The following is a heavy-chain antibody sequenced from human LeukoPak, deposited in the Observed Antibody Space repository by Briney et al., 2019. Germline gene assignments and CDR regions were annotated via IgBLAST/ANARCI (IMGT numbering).Heavy chain of an antibody. V-gene: IGHV3-21*01. D-gene: IGHD5-18*01. J-gene: IGHJ4*02. CDR3: ARDSPISYGGFDC. Sequence: PGGSLRLSCAASGFTFSSYSMNWVRQAPGKGLEWVSSISSSSSYIYYADSVKGRFTISRDNAKNSLYLQMNSLRAEDTAVYYCARDSPISYGGFDCWGQGTLVTVSS. CDR1: GFTFSSYS. CDR2: ISSSSSYI.